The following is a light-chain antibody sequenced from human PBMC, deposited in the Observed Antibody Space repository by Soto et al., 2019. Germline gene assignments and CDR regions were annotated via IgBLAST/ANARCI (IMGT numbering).Light chain of an antibody. CDR2: AAS. CDR3: QQSYSTPKT. J-gene: IGKJ1*01. V-gene: IGKV1-39*01. Sequence: IQMTQSPFSLSASVGDRVTITCRASQSISSYLNWYQQKPGKAPKLLIYAASSLQSGVPSRFSGSGSGTDFTLTISSLQPEDFATCYCQQSYSTPKTFGQGTKV. CDR1: QSISSY.